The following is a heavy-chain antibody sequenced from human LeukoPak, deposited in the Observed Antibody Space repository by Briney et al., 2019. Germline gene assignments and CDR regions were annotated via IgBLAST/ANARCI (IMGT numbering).Heavy chain of an antibody. D-gene: IGHD3-10*02. V-gene: IGHV3-11*04. CDR2: ISSSGSTI. J-gene: IGHJ6*04. Sequence: GGSQRLSCAASGFIFNDYFMGWIRQTPGKGLGWVSYISSSGSTIYYADSVKGRFTISRDNAKNSLYLQMNSLRAEDTAVYYCAELGITMIGGVWGKGTTVTISS. CDR1: GFIFNDYF. CDR3: AELGITMIGGV.